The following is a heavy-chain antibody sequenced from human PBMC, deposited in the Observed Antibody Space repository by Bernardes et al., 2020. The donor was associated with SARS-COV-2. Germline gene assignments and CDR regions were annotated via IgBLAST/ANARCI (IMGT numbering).Heavy chain of an antibody. J-gene: IGHJ6*02. CDR2: IWYDSTNK. D-gene: IGHD4-4*01. V-gene: IGHV3-33*03. Sequence: VGSLILSCAASGFTFRHYGMHWVRQAPGQGLEWVAVIWYDSTNKYDADSVKGRFIIYRDNSKNMVHLQMNSLRAEDTAVYYCAKDRYKIADSNYQFGMDVWGQGTTVTVSS. CDR3: AKDRYKIADSNYQFGMDV. CDR1: GFTFRHYG.